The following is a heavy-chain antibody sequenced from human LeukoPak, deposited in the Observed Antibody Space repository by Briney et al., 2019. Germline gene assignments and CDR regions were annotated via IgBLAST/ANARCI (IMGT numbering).Heavy chain of an antibody. D-gene: IGHD5-18*01. J-gene: IGHJ4*02. V-gene: IGHV4-28*01. CDR1: GYSISSSNW. CDR2: IFYSGST. Sequence: SETLSLTCAVSGYSISSSNWWGWIRQPPGKGLEWIGYIFYSGSTYHNPSLKSRVSMSIDTSKNQFSLKLNSVTAVDTAVYYCARTALDTTTYFHYWGQGTLVTVSS. CDR3: ARTALDTTTYFHY.